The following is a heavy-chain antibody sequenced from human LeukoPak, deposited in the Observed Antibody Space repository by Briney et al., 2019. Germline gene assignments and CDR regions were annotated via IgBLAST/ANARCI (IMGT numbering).Heavy chain of an antibody. V-gene: IGHV1-18*01. D-gene: IGHD4-11*01. CDR1: GYTFTSYG. J-gene: IGHJ4*02. CDR2: ISAYNGNT. Sequence: GASVKVSCKASGYTFTSYGISWVRQAPGQGLEWMGWISAYNGNTNYAQKFRGRITMTTDTSTSTAYMELRSLRSDDTAVYYCARDPDGSTDFDYWGQGTLVTVSS. CDR3: ARDPDGSTDFDY.